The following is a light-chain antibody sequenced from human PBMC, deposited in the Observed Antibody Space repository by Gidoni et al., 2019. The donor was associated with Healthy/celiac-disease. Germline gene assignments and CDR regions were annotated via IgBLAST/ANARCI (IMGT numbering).Light chain of an antibody. CDR1: QRVSSY. CDR3: QQRSNWPLT. CDR2: DAS. Sequence: EIVLTQSPATLSLSPGERATLSCRASQRVSSYLAWYQQKPGQAPRLLIYDASNRATGIPARFSGSGSGTDFTLTISSLEPEDFAFYYCQQRSNWPLTFGPGTKVDIK. V-gene: IGKV3-11*01. J-gene: IGKJ3*01.